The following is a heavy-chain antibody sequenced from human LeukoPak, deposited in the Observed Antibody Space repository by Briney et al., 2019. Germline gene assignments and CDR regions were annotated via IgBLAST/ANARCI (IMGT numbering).Heavy chain of an antibody. Sequence: ASVKVSCKASGYTFTGYYLHWVRQVPGQGLEWMGWINPNNGDTNYAQKFQARVTTARDTSINTAYMEMISLKSDDTAVYYCAREAAYYDLNGKGDDAFDLWGQGTMVIVSS. CDR2: INPNNGDT. CDR1: GYTFTGYY. CDR3: AREAAYYDLNGKGDDAFDL. V-gene: IGHV1-2*02. J-gene: IGHJ3*01. D-gene: IGHD3-22*01.